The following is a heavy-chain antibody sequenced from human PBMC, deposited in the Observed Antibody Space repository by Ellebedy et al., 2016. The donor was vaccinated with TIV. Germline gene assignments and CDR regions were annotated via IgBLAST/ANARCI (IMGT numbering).Heavy chain of an antibody. CDR1: GYTFTDYD. CDR3: VVGLFHP. J-gene: IGHJ5*02. V-gene: IGHV1-8*01. Sequence: AASVKVSCKASGYTFTDYDINWVRQATGQGLEYLGWMKPGSGNTAYAQKFEGRVTMTRNTSTSTAYMELSSLRSDDTAVYYCVVGLFHPWGQGTLVSVSS. D-gene: IGHD3/OR15-3a*01. CDR2: MKPGSGNT.